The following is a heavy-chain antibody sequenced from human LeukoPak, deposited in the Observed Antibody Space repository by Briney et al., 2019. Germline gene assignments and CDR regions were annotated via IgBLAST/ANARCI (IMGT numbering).Heavy chain of an antibody. CDR2: INPNSGGT. J-gene: IGHJ4*02. V-gene: IGHV1-2*04. CDR1: GYTFTAYY. CDR3: AAGDLWGSSRDDY. Sequence: ASVKVSCKASGYTFTAYYIHWVRQAPGQGLEWIGWINPNSGGTNYAQKLQGWVTMTRDTSTSTVYMELSSLRSEDTAVYYCAAGDLWGSSRDDYWGQGTLVTVSS. D-gene: IGHD7-27*01.